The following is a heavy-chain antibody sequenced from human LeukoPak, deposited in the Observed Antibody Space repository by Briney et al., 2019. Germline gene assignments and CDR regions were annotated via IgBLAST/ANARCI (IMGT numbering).Heavy chain of an antibody. CDR2: INSDGGGA. Sequence: GGSLRLSCAASGITFSNNWMHWVRQGPGKGLVWISRINSDGGGALYADSVKGRFTVSRDNAKNTLYLQMNSLRAEDTAVYYCARDVPHNWFDTWGQGTLVTVSS. V-gene: IGHV3-74*01. J-gene: IGHJ5*02. CDR1: GITFSNNW. CDR3: ARDVPHNWFDT.